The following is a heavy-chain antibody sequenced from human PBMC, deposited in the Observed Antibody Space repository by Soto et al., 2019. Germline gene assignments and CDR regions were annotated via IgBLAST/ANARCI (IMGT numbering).Heavy chain of an antibody. CDR3: ARGVGSGSYYNQYNWFDP. V-gene: IGHV1-69*04. D-gene: IGHD3-10*01. Sequence: SVKVSCKASGYTFTSYGINWVRQATGQGLEWMGRIIPILGIANYAQKFQGRVTITADKSTSTAYMELSSLRSEDTAVYYCARGVGSGSYYNQYNWFDPWGQGTLVTVS. CDR2: IIPILGIA. J-gene: IGHJ5*02. CDR1: GYTFTSYG.